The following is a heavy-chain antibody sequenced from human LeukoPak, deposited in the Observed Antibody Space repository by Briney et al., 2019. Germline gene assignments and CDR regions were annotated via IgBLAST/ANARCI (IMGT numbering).Heavy chain of an antibody. CDR3: ARNQQLGGHSYYYYGMDV. J-gene: IGHJ6*02. CDR2: ITGGGVTT. D-gene: IGHD3-16*01. CDR1: GFTTIAYA. V-gene: IGHV3-23*01. Sequence: PGGSVRVSCVGSGFTTIAYALKWARQDPGKGLEWVSGITGGGVTTYYADSVKGRFTISRDNSKNTLYLQMNSLRADDTAIYYCARNQQLGGHSYYYYGMDVWGQGTTVTVSS.